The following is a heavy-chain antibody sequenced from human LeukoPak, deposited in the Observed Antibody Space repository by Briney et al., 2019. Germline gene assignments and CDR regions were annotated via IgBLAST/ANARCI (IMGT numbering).Heavy chain of an antibody. CDR2: IYYSGST. J-gene: IGHJ5*02. Sequence: SETLSLTCTVSGGSISSYYWSWIRQPPGKGLEWIGYIYYSGSTNYNPSLKSRVTISVDTSKNQFPLKLSSVTAADTAVYYCARRYQLLYGTNWFDPWGQGTLVTVSS. V-gene: IGHV4-59*08. CDR1: GGSISSYY. CDR3: ARRYQLLYGTNWFDP. D-gene: IGHD2-2*02.